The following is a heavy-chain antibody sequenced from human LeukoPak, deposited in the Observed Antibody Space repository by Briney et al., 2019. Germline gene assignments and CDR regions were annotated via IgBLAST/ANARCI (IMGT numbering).Heavy chain of an antibody. J-gene: IGHJ4*02. Sequence: SETLSLXCTVSGGSISSSSYYWGWIRQPPGKGLEWIGSIYYSGITYYNPSLKSRVTISVDTSKNQFSLKLSSVTAADTAVYYCATRFLVPTYYFDYWGQGTLVTVSS. CDR3: ATRFLVPTYYFDY. V-gene: IGHV4-39*01. D-gene: IGHD3-3*01. CDR1: GGSISSSSYY. CDR2: IYYSGIT.